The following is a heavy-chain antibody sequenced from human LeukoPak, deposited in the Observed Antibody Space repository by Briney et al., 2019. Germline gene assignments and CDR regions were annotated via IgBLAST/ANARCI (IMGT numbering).Heavy chain of an antibody. CDR2: ISSNGGST. CDR3: ARDFDDSSGSNY. Sequence: PGGSLGLSCAASGFTFSSYAMHWVRQAPGKGLEYVSAISSNGGSTYYANSVKGRFTISRDNSKNTLYLQMGSLRAEDMAVYYCARDFDDSSGSNYWGQGTLVTVSS. CDR1: GFTFSSYA. J-gene: IGHJ4*02. D-gene: IGHD3-22*01. V-gene: IGHV3-64*01.